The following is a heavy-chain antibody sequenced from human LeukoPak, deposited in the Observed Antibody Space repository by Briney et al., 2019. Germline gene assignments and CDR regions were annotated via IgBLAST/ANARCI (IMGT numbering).Heavy chain of an antibody. V-gene: IGHV5-51*01. CDR2: IYPGDSET. CDR3: ARRVCSGGSCYYYCFDP. CDR1: GYSFTCYW. Sequence: GESLKISCKGSGYSFTCYWIGWGRQMPGKGLGWMGIIYPGDSETRYSPSFQGQVTISADKSNSTAYLQWSSLKAADTAMYYCARRVCSGGSCYYYCFDPWGQGTLVTVSS. D-gene: IGHD2-15*01. J-gene: IGHJ5*02.